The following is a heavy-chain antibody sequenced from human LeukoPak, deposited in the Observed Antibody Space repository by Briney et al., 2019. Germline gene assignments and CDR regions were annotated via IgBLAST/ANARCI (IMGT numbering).Heavy chain of an antibody. Sequence: GGSLRLSCAASGFTFSTYAISWVRKAPGKGLEWVSSISGSGAGIYYTDSVKGRFTISRDNSKNTLYLQMNSLRAEDTAVYYCARVESMVATQAFDIWGQGTMVTVSS. D-gene: IGHD5-12*01. CDR2: ISGSGAGI. CDR1: GFTFSTYA. CDR3: ARVESMVATQAFDI. J-gene: IGHJ3*02. V-gene: IGHV3-23*01.